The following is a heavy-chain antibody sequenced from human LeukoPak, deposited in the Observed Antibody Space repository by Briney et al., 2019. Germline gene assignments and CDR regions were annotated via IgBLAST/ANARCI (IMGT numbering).Heavy chain of an antibody. Sequence: SVKVSCKASGGTFSSYAISWVRQARGQGLEWMGVIIPVFGTANYAQKFQGRVTITADEPTSTAYMELSSLRSEDTAVYYWGGGDYGSGRWIYYYYMDVWGKGTTVTISS. CDR3: GGGDYGSGRWIYYYYMDV. CDR2: IIPVFGTA. CDR1: GGTFSSYA. J-gene: IGHJ6*03. V-gene: IGHV1-69*13. D-gene: IGHD3-10*01.